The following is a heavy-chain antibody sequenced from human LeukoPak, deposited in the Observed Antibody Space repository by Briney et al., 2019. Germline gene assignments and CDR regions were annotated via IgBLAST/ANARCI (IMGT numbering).Heavy chain of an antibody. V-gene: IGHV1-58*02. CDR2: IVVGSGNT. CDR1: GSTFTSSA. CDR3: ATGVGYTSPFDY. J-gene: IGHJ4*02. D-gene: IGHD5-24*01. Sequence: ASVKVSCKASGSTFTSSAMQWVRQARGQRLEWIGWIVVGSGNTNYAQKFQERVTITRDMSTSTAYMELSSLRSEDTAVYYCATGVGYTSPFDYWGQGTLVTVSS.